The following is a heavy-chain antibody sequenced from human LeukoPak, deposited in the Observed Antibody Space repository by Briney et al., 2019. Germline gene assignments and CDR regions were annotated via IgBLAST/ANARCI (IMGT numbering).Heavy chain of an antibody. Sequence: GGSLRLSCAASGFTFSTYSMHWVRQAPGKRLEWVSSIRSGSANTNYADSVKGRFTISRDDAKNSLYLQMNSLRAEDTAVHYCARDGIFDYWGQGTLVTVSS. CDR1: GFTFSTYS. CDR2: IRSGSANT. CDR3: ARDGIFDY. V-gene: IGHV3-21*01. J-gene: IGHJ4*02.